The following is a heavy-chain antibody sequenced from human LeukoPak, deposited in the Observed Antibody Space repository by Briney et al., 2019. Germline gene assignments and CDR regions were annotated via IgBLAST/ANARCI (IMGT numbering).Heavy chain of an antibody. V-gene: IGHV3-11*04. CDR2: ISSSGSTI. Sequence: GGSLRLSCEASGFTFSSYWMSWIRQAPGKGLEWVSYISSSGSTIYYADSVKGRFTISRDNAKNSLYLQMSSLRAEDTAVYYCAREYSSSLDYWGQGTLVTVSS. CDR1: GFTFSSYW. CDR3: AREYSSSLDY. D-gene: IGHD6-13*01. J-gene: IGHJ4*02.